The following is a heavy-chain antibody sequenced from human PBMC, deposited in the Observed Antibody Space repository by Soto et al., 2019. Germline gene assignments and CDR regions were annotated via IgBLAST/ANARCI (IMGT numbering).Heavy chain of an antibody. CDR2: IYYSGSS. CDR1: GGSISSSSYY. CDR3: ARLMDGSYSPSPLDY. D-gene: IGHD1-26*01. J-gene: IGHJ4*02. Sequence: PSETLSLTCTVSGGSISSSSYYWGWIRQPPGKGLKWIGSIYYSGSSYYNPSRKSRVTLSVDTSKNQFSLKLSSVTAADTAVYYCARLMDGSYSPSPLDYWGQGTLVTVSS. V-gene: IGHV4-39*01.